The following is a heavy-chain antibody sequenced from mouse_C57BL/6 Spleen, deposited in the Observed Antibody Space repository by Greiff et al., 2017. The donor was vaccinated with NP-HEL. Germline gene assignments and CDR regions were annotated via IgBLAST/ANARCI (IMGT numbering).Heavy chain of an antibody. V-gene: IGHV5-16*01. J-gene: IGHJ2*01. D-gene: IGHD2-1*01. Sequence: EVKVVESEGGLVQPGSSMKLSCTASGFTFSDYYMAWVRQVPEKGLEWVANINYDGSSTYYLDSLKSRFIISRDNAKNILYLQMSSLKSEDTATYYCARFYGKAYFDYWGQGTTLTVSS. CDR1: GFTFSDYY. CDR3: ARFYGKAYFDY. CDR2: INYDGSST.